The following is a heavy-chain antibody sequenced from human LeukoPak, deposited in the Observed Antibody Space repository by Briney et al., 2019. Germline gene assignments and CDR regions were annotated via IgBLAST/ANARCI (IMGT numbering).Heavy chain of an antibody. J-gene: IGHJ4*02. CDR1: GGSISSYY. CDR3: ASRKLGNDY. Sequence: SETLSLTCTVSGGSISSYYWSWIRQPPGKGLEWIGYIYYSGSTSYSPSLKSRVTISADTSQNQFSLKLSSVTAADTAVYYCASRKLGNDYWGQGTLVTVSS. CDR2: IYYSGST. D-gene: IGHD7-27*01. V-gene: IGHV4-59*01.